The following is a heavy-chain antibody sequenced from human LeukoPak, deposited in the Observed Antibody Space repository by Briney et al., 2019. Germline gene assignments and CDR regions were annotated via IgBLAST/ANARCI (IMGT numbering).Heavy chain of an antibody. Sequence: SETLSLTCTVSGGSISSSSYYWGWIRQPPEKGLEWIGSIYYSGSTYYNPSLESRVTISVDTSKNQFSLNLTSVTAADTAMYYCARSFGGSSWQKFDYWGQGILVTVSS. CDR1: GGSISSSSYY. D-gene: IGHD6-13*01. CDR3: ARSFGGSSWQKFDY. V-gene: IGHV4-39*07. J-gene: IGHJ4*02. CDR2: IYYSGST.